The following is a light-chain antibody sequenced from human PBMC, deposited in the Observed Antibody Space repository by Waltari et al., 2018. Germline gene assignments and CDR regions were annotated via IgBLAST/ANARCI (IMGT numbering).Light chain of an antibody. CDR2: AAS. CDR1: QSVRTN. V-gene: IGKV3-15*01. Sequence: EIVMTQSPVTLSVSPGERAALSCRPSQSVRTNLAWYQQRPGQTPRLLLYAASTRATETPARFSGSGSGTEFTLTISSLQSEDFAVYYCQQYNDWPYTFGQGTKLEIK. J-gene: IGKJ2*01. CDR3: QQYNDWPYT.